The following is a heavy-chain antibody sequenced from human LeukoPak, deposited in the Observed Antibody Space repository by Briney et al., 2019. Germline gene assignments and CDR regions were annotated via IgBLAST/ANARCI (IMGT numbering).Heavy chain of an antibody. CDR1: GFTFSSYT. D-gene: IGHD3-3*01. CDR2: ISGSGAIT. Sequence: QPGGSLRLSCAASGFTFSSYTMNWVRQAPGRGLEWVSSISGSGAITYYADSVKGRFVISRDKSKNTLYLQMNSLRAEDTAVYYCAKEGARGYGFWSGYSSYFDYWGQGTLVTVSS. CDR3: AKEGARGYGFWSGYSSYFDY. J-gene: IGHJ4*02. V-gene: IGHV3-23*01.